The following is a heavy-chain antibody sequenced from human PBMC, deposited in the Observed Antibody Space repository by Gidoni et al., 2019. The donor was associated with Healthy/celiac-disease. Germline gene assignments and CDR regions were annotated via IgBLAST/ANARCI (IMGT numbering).Heavy chain of an antibody. CDR2: IYYSGST. J-gene: IGHJ4*02. CDR1: GGSISSGGYY. D-gene: IGHD3-22*01. V-gene: IGHV4-31*03. Sequence: QVQLQESGPGLVKPSPTLSLTCTVSGGSISSGGYYWSWIRQHPGKGLEWIGYIYYSGSTYYNPSLKSRVTISVDTSKNQFSLKLSSVTAADTAVYYCAREVGHDSSAPYFDYWGQGTLVTVSS. CDR3: AREVGHDSSAPYFDY.